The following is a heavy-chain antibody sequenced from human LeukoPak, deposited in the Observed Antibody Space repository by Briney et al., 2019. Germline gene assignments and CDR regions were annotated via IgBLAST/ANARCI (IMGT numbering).Heavy chain of an antibody. CDR2: IGTSSTTI. CDR3: ARFAAGGSYYYYMDV. D-gene: IGHD6-25*01. V-gene: IGHV3-48*01. CDR1: GFTFSSYT. Sequence: GGSLRLSCAASGFTFSSYTMNWVRQPPGKGLEWVSNIGTSSTTIYYADSVKGRFTISRDNAKNSLYLQMNSLRADDTAVYYCARFAAGGSYYYYMDVWGKGTTVTVAS. J-gene: IGHJ6*03.